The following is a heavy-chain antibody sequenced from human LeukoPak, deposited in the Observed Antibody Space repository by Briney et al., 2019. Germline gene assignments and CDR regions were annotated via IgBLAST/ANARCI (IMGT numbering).Heavy chain of an antibody. CDR2: VSPEGSRT. CDR3: ARDLDWLLFDY. CDR1: GFTFSTYW. J-gene: IGHJ4*02. Sequence: GGSLRLSCAASGFTFSTYWMHWVRQAPGKGLVWVARVSPEGSRTTYADSVKGRFTISRDSDRNTLYLQMNSLRVEDTAVYYCARDLDWLLFDYWGQGTLATVSS. D-gene: IGHD3-9*01. V-gene: IGHV3-74*03.